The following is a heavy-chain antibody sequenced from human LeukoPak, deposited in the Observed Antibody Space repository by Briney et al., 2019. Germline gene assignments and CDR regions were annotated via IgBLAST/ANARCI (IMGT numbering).Heavy chain of an antibody. V-gene: IGHV3-7*01. CDR2: IKQDGSEK. J-gene: IGHJ6*03. Sequence: GGSLRLSCAASGFAFSSYWMSWVRQAPGKGLEWVANIKQDGSEKYYVDSVKGRFTISRDNAKNSLYLQMNSLRAEDTAVYYCARALRGYSGYDDYYYYMDVWDKGPRSPSP. CDR3: ARALRGYSGYDDYYYYMDV. D-gene: IGHD5-12*01. CDR1: GFAFSSYW.